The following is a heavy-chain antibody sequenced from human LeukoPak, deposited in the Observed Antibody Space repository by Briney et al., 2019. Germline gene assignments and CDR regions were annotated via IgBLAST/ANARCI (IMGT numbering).Heavy chain of an antibody. D-gene: IGHD1-20*01. Sequence: ASVKVSCKASGYTFTGYYMHWVRQAPGQGLEWMGWINPNSGGTNYAQKFQGWVTMTRDTSISTAYMELSRLRSDDTAVYYCARAGALYNSLNRFDPWGQGTLVTVSS. V-gene: IGHV1-2*04. CDR3: ARAGALYNSLNRFDP. CDR2: INPNSGGT. J-gene: IGHJ5*02. CDR1: GYTFTGYY.